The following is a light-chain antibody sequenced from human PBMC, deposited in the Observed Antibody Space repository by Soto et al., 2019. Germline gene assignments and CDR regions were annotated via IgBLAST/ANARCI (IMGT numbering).Light chain of an antibody. Sequence: DIVMTQSPATLSASPGEGATLSCRASQSVSSNLAWYQQKPGQAPRLLIFGVSTRATGIPARFSGSGSGTDFTLTISSLQSEDFAVYYCQQYDSWPPLFTFGPGTKVDL. CDR2: GVS. CDR3: QQYDSWPPLFT. V-gene: IGKV3-15*01. J-gene: IGKJ3*01. CDR1: QSVSSN.